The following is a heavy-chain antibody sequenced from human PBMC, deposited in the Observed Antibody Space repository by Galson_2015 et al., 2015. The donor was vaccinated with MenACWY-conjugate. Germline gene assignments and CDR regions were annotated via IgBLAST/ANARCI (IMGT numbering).Heavy chain of an antibody. V-gene: IGHV4-39*01. CDR3: ARHDRTAPARSGAFDI. Sequence: ETLSLTCTVSGGSISSSSYYWDWIRQPPGRGLEWIGTIYYSGSTYYNSSLKSRVTISVDTSQNQFSLSLSSVTAADTAMYYCARHDRTAPARSGAFDIWGRGTMVTVSS. CDR2: IYYSGST. CDR1: GGSISSSSYY. J-gene: IGHJ3*02. D-gene: IGHD2-2*01.